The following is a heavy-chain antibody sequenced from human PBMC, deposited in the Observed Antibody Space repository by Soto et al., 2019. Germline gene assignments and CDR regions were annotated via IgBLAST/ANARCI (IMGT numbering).Heavy chain of an antibody. V-gene: IGHV1-69*13. CDR1: GGTFSSYA. J-gene: IGHJ4*01. CDR3: ARGGYLYSSNYLAY. D-gene: IGHD2-2*01. CDR2: IIPIFGTA. Sequence: SVKVSCQASGGTFSSYAISWVRQAPGQGLEWMGGIIPIFGTANYAQKFQGRVTITADESTSTAYMELSSLRSEDTAVYYCARGGYLYSSNYLAYWGLGTLVTVTS.